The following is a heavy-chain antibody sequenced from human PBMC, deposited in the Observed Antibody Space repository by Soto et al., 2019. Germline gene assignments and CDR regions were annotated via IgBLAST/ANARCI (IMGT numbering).Heavy chain of an antibody. CDR2: INPNGGVT. J-gene: IGHJ6*03. V-gene: IGHV1-2*04. CDR1: GDTFNDYY. Sequence: QEKLVQSGAEVKKPGASVTVSCRSSGDTFNDYYIHWVRQAPGQGLEWMGWINPNGGVTKYAQKFQGWVSMTRDTSIRIVYMQLSRLRSDDTAVYYCARGSGGATATLDYYYFYMDVWGTGTTVTVSS. CDR3: ARGSGGATATLDYYYFYMDV. D-gene: IGHD5-12*01.